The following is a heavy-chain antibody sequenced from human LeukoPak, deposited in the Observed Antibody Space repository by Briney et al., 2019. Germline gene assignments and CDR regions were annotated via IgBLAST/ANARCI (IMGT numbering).Heavy chain of an antibody. J-gene: IGHJ4*02. CDR3: ARGTGTTAYFDY. Sequence: PGGSLRLSCAASGFTFSDYYMSWIRQAPGKGLEWVSYISSSSSYTKYADSVKGRFTISRDNAKNSLYLKVNSLRADDTAVYYCARGTGTTAYFDYGGQGTLVSVP. CDR1: GFTFSDYY. D-gene: IGHD1-1*01. V-gene: IGHV3-11*06. CDR2: ISSSSSYT.